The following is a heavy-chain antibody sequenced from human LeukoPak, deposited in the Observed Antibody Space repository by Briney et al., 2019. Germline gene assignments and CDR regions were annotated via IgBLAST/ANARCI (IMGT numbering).Heavy chain of an antibody. V-gene: IGHV3-11*06. CDR1: RFTVSDYY. J-gene: IGHJ3*02. CDR3: ARGSGPPVDAFDI. CDR2: ISSSSSYI. D-gene: IGHD1-26*01. Sequence: GGSLRLSCAASRFTVSDYYMSWIRQAPGKGLEWVSSISSSSSYIYYADSVKGRFTISRDSAKNSLYLQMNSLRAEDTAVYYCARGSGPPVDAFDIWGQGTMVTVSS.